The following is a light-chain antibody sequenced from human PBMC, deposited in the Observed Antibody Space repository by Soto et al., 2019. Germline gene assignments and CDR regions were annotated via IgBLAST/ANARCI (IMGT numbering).Light chain of an antibody. CDR3: QSYAGIYTYV. CDR1: KNDIGVYDF. J-gene: IGLJ1*01. Sequence: QSVLTQPPSASGSPGQSVTISCTGTKNDIGVYDFVSWYQHHPGKAPRLIIYEVVQRPSGVPDRFSGSKSGNTASLTVSGLQAADEADYFCQSYAGIYTYVFVIRTKFTVL. V-gene: IGLV2-8*01. CDR2: EVV.